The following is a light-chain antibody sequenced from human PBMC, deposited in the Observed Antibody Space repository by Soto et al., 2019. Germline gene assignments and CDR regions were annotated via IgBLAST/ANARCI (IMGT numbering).Light chain of an antibody. CDR3: QQYGSSPWT. CDR1: QSVSSNY. CDR2: GAS. Sequence: PGERATLSCRASQSVSSNYLAWYQQKPGQAPRLLIHGASSRATGIPDRFSGSGSGTDFTLAISRLEPEDFAVYYCQQYGSSPWTFGQGTKVEIK. V-gene: IGKV3-20*01. J-gene: IGKJ1*01.